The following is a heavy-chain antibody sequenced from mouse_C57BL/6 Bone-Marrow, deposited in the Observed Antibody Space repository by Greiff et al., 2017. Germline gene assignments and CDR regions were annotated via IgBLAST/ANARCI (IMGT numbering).Heavy chain of an antibody. Sequence: VQLQQPGPELVKPGASVKLSCKASGYTFTSYWMHWVKQRPGQGLEWIGNINPSNGGTNYNEKFKSKATLTVDKSSRTADLQLSSLPSDDSAVYYCGGPRTGRYYYVWGTGTTVTVSS. J-gene: IGHJ1*03. CDR1: GYTFTSYW. D-gene: IGHD4-1*01. CDR2: INPSNGGT. CDR3: GGPRTGRYYYV. V-gene: IGHV1-53*01.